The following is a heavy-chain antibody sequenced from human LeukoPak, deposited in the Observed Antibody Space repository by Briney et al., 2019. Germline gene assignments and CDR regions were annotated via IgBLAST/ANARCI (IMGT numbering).Heavy chain of an antibody. V-gene: IGHV3-48*03. Sequence: PGGSLRLSCAASGFTFSSYEMNWVRQAPGKGLEWVSYISSSGSTIYYADSVKGRFTISRDNAKNSLYLQMNSLRAEDTAVYYCARDSDPYCGGDCYSFLMGKQTAGAFDIWGQGTMVTVSS. D-gene: IGHD2-21*02. CDR3: ARDSDPYCGGDCYSFLMGKQTAGAFDI. J-gene: IGHJ3*02. CDR2: ISSSGSTI. CDR1: GFTFSSYE.